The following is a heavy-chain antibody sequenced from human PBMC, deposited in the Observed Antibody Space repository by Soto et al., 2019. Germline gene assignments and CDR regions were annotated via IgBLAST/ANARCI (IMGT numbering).Heavy chain of an antibody. D-gene: IGHD5-12*01. CDR2: ISSSGSTI. CDR1: GFTFSSYS. Sequence: EVQLVESGGGLVKPGGSLRLSCAASGFTFSSYSMNWVRQAPGKGLEWVSSISSSGSTIYYADSVKGRFTISRDNAKNSLYLQMNSLRAEDTAVYYCARDPAYSGYDQREYYYYGMDVWGQGTTVTVSS. J-gene: IGHJ6*02. V-gene: IGHV3-21*04. CDR3: ARDPAYSGYDQREYYYYGMDV.